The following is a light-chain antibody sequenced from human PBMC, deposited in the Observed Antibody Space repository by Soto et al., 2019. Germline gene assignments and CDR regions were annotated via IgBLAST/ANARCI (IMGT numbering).Light chain of an antibody. CDR1: QSISSD. J-gene: IGKJ5*01. CDR3: LQRSNWPSIT. CDR2: DAS. V-gene: IGKV3-11*01. Sequence: EIVLTQSPATLSLYPRQRATLSCRASQSISSDLAWYQQKPGQAPRLLIYDASNRATGIPARFSGRGSGTDFTLTIRSLDPEDFAIYYCLQRSNWPSITFGQGTRLEIK.